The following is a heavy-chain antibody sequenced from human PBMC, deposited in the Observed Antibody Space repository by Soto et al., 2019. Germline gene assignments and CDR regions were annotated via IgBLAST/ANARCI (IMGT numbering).Heavy chain of an antibody. CDR1: GGSISSGGYY. CDR2: IYYSGST. V-gene: IGHV4-31*03. D-gene: IGHD2-15*01. J-gene: IGHJ4*02. CDR3: ARDRECSGGTCYNYFDY. Sequence: QVQLQESGPGLVKPSQTLSLTCTVSGGSISSGGYYWSWIRQHPGKGLEWIGYIYYSGSTCYNPSLKSRVTISVDTSKNQFSLKLSSVTAADTAVYYCARDRECSGGTCYNYFDYWGQGTLVTVSS.